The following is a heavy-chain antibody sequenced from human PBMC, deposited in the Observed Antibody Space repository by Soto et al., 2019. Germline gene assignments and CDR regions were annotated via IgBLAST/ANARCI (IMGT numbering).Heavy chain of an antibody. CDR3: ARERGQYSSSWSPYYYGMDV. V-gene: IGHV3-53*01. D-gene: IGHD6-13*01. J-gene: IGHJ6*02. CDR1: GFTVSSNY. Sequence: PGGSLRLSCAASGFTVSSNYMSWVRQAPGKGLEWVSVIYSGGSTYYADSVKGRFTISRDNSKNTLYLQMNSLRAEDTAVYYCARERGQYSSSWSPYYYGMDVWGQGTTVTVSS. CDR2: IYSGGST.